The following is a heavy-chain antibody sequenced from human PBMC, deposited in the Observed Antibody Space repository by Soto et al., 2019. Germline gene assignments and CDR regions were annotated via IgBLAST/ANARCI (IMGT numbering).Heavy chain of an antibody. CDR3: ARDLEVEYQLLDYYYYYYMDV. J-gene: IGHJ6*03. Sequence: ASVKVSCKASGFTFTSSAVQWVRQARGQRLEWIGWIVVGSGNTNYAQKFQERVTITRDMSTSTAYMELSSLRSEDTAVYYCARDLEVEYQLLDYYYYYYMDVWGKGTTVTVSS. D-gene: IGHD2-2*01. CDR1: GFTFTSSA. V-gene: IGHV1-58*01. CDR2: IVVGSGNT.